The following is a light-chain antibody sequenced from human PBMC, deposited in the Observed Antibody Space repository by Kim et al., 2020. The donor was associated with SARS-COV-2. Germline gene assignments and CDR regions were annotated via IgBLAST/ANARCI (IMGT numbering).Light chain of an antibody. CDR2: AMS. CDR3: HQYGSSPT. CDR1: QTVNSDY. V-gene: IGKV3-20*01. J-gene: IGKJ1*01. Sequence: EIVLTQSPGTLSLSPGERATVSCRASQTVNSDYLAWYQQRPGQAPRLLIYAMSTRATGVPDRFSGGGSGTDFTLTISRLEPEDFAFYYCHQYGSSPTFGQGTKVDIK.